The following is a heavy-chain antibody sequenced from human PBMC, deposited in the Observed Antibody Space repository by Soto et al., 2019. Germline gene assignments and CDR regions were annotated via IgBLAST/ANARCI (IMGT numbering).Heavy chain of an antibody. CDR2: IRSKAYGGTT. V-gene: IGHV3-49*03. D-gene: IGHD3-10*01. J-gene: IGHJ4*02. CDR3: TRDIGPGREEGTTDY. Sequence: GGSLRLSCTASGFTFGDYAMSWFRQAPAKGLEWVGFIRSKAYGGTTEYAASVKGRFTISRDDSKSIAYLQMNSLKTEDTAVYYCTRDIGPGREEGTTDYWGQGTLVTVSS. CDR1: GFTFGDYA.